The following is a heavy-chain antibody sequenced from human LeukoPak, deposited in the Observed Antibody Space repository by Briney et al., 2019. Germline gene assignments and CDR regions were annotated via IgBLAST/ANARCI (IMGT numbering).Heavy chain of an antibody. CDR2: IWYDGSNK. CDR3: AREYLYYYYGMDV. Sequence: PGGSLRLSCAASGFTFSSYGMHWVRQAPGKGLEWVAVIWYDGSNKHYADSVKGRFTISRDNSKNTLYLQMNSLRAEDTAVYYCAREYLYYYYGMDVWGQGTTVTVSS. V-gene: IGHV3-33*01. J-gene: IGHJ6*02. D-gene: IGHD2-2*01. CDR1: GFTFSSYG.